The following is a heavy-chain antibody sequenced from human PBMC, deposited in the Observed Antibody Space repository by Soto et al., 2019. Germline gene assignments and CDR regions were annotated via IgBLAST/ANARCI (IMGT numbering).Heavy chain of an antibody. Sequence: ASVKVSCKASGGTFSSYAISWVRQAPGQGLEWMGGIIPIFGTANYAQKFQGRVTITADESTSTAYMELSSLRSEDTAVYYCARARGYGSGSYSVYYYYGMDVWGQGTTVTVSS. V-gene: IGHV1-69*13. D-gene: IGHD3-10*01. CDR1: GGTFSSYA. CDR2: IIPIFGTA. J-gene: IGHJ6*02. CDR3: ARARGYGSGSYSVYYYYGMDV.